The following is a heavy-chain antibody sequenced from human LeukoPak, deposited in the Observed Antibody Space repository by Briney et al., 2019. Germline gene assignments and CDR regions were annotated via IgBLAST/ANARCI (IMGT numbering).Heavy chain of an antibody. CDR1: GFTFSSYA. CDR2: ISGSGGST. V-gene: IGHV3-23*01. Sequence: PGGSLRLSCAASGFTFSSYAMSWVRQAPGKGLEWASAISGSGGSTYYADSVKGRFTISRDNSKNTLYLQMNSLRAEDTAVYYCAKGDVAITFGGVIVLPYFDYWGQGTLVTVSS. CDR3: AKGDVAITFGGVIVLPYFDY. D-gene: IGHD3-16*02. J-gene: IGHJ4*02.